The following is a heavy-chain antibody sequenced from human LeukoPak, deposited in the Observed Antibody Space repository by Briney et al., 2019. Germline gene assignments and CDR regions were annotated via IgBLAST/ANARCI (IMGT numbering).Heavy chain of an antibody. CDR2: INPSGGST. CDR3: ATFGAAVMDYYDSSGYYYFDY. V-gene: IGHV1-46*01. J-gene: IGHJ4*02. D-gene: IGHD3-22*01. CDR1: GYTFTSYY. Sequence: ASVKVSCKASGYTFTSYYMHWVRQAPGQGLEWMGIINPSGGSTSYAQKFQGRVTMTRDTSTSTVYMELSSLRSEDTAVYYCATFGAAVMDYYDSSGYYYFDYWGQGTLVTVSS.